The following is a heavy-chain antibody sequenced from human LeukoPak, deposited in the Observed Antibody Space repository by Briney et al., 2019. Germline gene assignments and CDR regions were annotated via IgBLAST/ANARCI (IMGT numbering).Heavy chain of an antibody. CDR2: IYSGGNT. CDR1: GFTVSSNY. Sequence: GGSLRLSCAVSGFTVSSNYMSWVRQAPGKGLEWVSIIYSGGNTYYADSVKGRFTISRDNSKNTLYLQMNSLRAEDTAVYYCARTPDSITMVRGVDYYYYYMDVWGKGTTVTVSS. J-gene: IGHJ6*03. V-gene: IGHV3-66*01. CDR3: ARTPDSITMVRGVDYYYYYMDV. D-gene: IGHD3-10*01.